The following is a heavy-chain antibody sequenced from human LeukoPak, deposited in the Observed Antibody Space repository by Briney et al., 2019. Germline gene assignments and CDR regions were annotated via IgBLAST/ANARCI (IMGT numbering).Heavy chain of an antibody. CDR1: GGSISSSSYY. V-gene: IGHV4-39*07. D-gene: IGHD5-18*01. CDR3: ARGVGYSYGYSFDY. CDR2: IYYSGST. J-gene: IGHJ4*02. Sequence: SETLSLTCTVSGGSISSSSYYWGWIRQPPGKGLEWIGSIYYSGSTYYNPSLKSRVTISVDTSKNQFSLKLSSVTAADTAVYYCARGVGYSYGYSFDYWGQGTLVTVSS.